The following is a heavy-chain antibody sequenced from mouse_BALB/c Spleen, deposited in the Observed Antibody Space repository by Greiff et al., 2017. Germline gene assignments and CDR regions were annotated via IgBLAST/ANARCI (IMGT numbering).Heavy chain of an antibody. V-gene: IGHV1S29*02. CDR1: GYTFTDYN. CDR2: IYPYNGGT. D-gene: IGHD1-1*01. Sequence: EVQLQQSGPELVKPGASVKISCKASGYTFTDYNMHWVKQSHGKSLEWIGYIYPYNGGTGYNQKFKSKATLTVDNSSSTAYMELRSLTSEDSAVYYCARSEYYGSFFAYWGQGTLVTVSA. CDR3: ARSEYYGSFFAY. J-gene: IGHJ3*01.